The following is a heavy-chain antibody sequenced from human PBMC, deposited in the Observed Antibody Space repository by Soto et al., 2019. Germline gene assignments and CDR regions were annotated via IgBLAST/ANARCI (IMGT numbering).Heavy chain of an antibody. J-gene: IGHJ4*02. CDR2: INSEGTTT. V-gene: IGHV3-74*01. Sequence: EVQLVESGGGSVQSGGSLRLSCAASGFTFSSYWMQWVRQAPGKGLVWVSRINSEGTTTFYADSVKGRFTISRDNAKNTLYLQMNSLRAEDTAVYYCGRAPGGTGIVDHSGQGNLVTVSS. D-gene: IGHD7-27*01. CDR1: GFTFSSYW. CDR3: GRAPGGTGIVDH.